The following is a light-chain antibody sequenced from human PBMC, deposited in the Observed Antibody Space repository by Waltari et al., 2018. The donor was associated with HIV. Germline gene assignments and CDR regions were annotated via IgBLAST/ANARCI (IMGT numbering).Light chain of an antibody. J-gene: IGLJ3*02. CDR3: SSYRSSSTWV. CDR1: SSDVGGYNY. Sequence: QSALTQPASVSGSPGQSITISCTGTSSDVGGYNYVSWYQQHPGKAPKLMIYDVSNRPSGVSKRVSGSKSGNTAALTISGLQAEDEADYYCSSYRSSSTWVFGGGTKLTVL. V-gene: IGLV2-14*03. CDR2: DVS.